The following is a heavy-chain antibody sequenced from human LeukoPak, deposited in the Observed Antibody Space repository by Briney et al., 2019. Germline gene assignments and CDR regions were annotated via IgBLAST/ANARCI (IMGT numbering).Heavy chain of an antibody. Sequence: ASVKVSCKASGYTFTGYYMHWVRQAPGQGLEWMGWTNPNSGGTNYAQKFQGRVTMTRDTSISTAYMELSRLRSDDTAVYYCARDPYRSGGSCYSPPDYWGQGTLVTVSS. CDR2: TNPNSGGT. D-gene: IGHD2-15*01. CDR3: ARDPYRSGGSCYSPPDY. CDR1: GYTFTGYY. V-gene: IGHV1-2*02. J-gene: IGHJ4*02.